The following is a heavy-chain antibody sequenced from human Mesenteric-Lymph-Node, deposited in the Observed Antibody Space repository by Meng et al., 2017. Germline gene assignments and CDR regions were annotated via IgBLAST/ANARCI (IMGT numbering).Heavy chain of an antibody. Sequence: QVQLQQWGAGLLKPSETLSLTCAVYGESFSGYFWSWIRQPPGKGLEWIGDIYYSGSTYYNPSLKSRVTISVDTSKNQFSLRLSSVTAADTAVYYCARDLGVATSIAGFVYWGQGTLVTVSS. D-gene: IGHD5-12*01. CDR2: IYYSGST. V-gene: IGHV4-34*01. CDR1: GESFSGYF. CDR3: ARDLGVATSIAGFVY. J-gene: IGHJ4*02.